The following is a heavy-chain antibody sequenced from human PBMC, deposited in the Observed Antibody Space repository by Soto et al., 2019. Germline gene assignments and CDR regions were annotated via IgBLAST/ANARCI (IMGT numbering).Heavy chain of an antibody. J-gene: IGHJ4*01. V-gene: IGHV3-9*01. CDR2: ISWDSGSI. D-gene: IGHD5-18*01. CDR3: TRGENSYGFED. CDR1: RFTFYDYA. Sequence: GGSLRLSCAASRFTFYDYAMHWVRQAPGKGLEWVSGISWDSGSIAYADSVKGRFTISRDNAKNSLYLQMNSLRAEDTALYYCTRGENSYGFEDWGHGTLVTVSS.